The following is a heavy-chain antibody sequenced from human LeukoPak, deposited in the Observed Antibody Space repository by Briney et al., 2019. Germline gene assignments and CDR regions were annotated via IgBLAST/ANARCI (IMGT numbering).Heavy chain of an antibody. J-gene: IGHJ3*01. CDR2: IYHSGST. CDR3: ASHSYYDILTGYYIPDAFDV. V-gene: IGHV4-38-2*02. Sequence: PSETLSLTCTVSGYSISSGYYWGWIRQPPGKGLEWIGSIYHSGSTYYNPSLKSRVTISVDTSKNQFSLKLSSVTAADTAVYYCASHSYYDILTGYYIPDAFDVWGQGTMVTVSS. CDR1: GYSISSGYY. D-gene: IGHD3-9*01.